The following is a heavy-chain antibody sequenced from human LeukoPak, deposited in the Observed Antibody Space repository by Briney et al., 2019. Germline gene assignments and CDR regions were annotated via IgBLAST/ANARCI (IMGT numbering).Heavy chain of an antibody. Sequence: SETLSLTCTVSGGSINFYYWSWIRQPPGKGLEWIGRIYSTGSTNYSPSLKSRVTMSVDKSKNQFSLNLSSVTAADTAVYYCARGIADPYSFDSWGQGTLVTVSS. D-gene: IGHD6-13*01. J-gene: IGHJ4*02. V-gene: IGHV4-4*07. CDR1: GGSINFYY. CDR3: ARGIADPYSFDS. CDR2: IYSTGST.